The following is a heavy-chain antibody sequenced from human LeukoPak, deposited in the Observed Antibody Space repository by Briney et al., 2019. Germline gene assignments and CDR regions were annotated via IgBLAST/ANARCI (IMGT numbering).Heavy chain of an antibody. CDR3: ARHKGGYADN. Sequence: GESLKISCKGSGYSFTNYWIGWVRQMPGKGLEWMGIIYPGNSDTRYSPSLQGQVTISADKSITTAYLQWNSLKASDTAMYYCARHKGGYADNWGQGTLVTVSS. V-gene: IGHV5-51*01. CDR1: GYSFTNYW. CDR2: IYPGNSDT. D-gene: IGHD5-12*01. J-gene: IGHJ4*02.